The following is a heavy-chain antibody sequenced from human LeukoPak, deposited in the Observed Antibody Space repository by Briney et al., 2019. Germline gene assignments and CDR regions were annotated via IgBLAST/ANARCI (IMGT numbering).Heavy chain of an antibody. CDR2: ITASSTAI. J-gene: IGHJ4*02. D-gene: IGHD3-9*01. CDR1: GFTVSSNY. V-gene: IGHV3-21*01. CDR3: ARTYYDILTGYNPYFDY. Sequence: GGSLRLSCAASGFTVSSNYMTWVRQAPGKGLEWVSSITASSTAIYSADSVKGRFTISRDNAKNFLYLQMNSLRAEDTAVYYCARTYYDILTGYNPYFDYWGQGILVTVSS.